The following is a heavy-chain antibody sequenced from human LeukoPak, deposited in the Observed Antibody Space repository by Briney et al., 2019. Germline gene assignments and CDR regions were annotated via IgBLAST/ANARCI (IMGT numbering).Heavy chain of an antibody. Sequence: GWSVTLSRLASGLIFSSYGMHGVGQAGCRGLEGVAVISYDGSNKYYADSVKGRFPISRDNSKNTLYLQLNSLRAEDTAVYYCAKDPYSSSWLIDYWGQGTLVTVSS. J-gene: IGHJ4*02. D-gene: IGHD6-13*01. V-gene: IGHV3-30*18. CDR1: GLIFSSYG. CDR2: ISYDGSNK. CDR3: AKDPYSSSWLIDY.